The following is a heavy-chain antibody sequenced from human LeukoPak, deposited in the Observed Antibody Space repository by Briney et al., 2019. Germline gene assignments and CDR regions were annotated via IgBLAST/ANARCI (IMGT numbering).Heavy chain of an antibody. V-gene: IGHV1-24*01. CDR3: VRCAGDCKGWYFDL. D-gene: IGHD2-21*01. Sequence: ASVKVSCKVSGYTLTELSMHWVRQAPGKGLEWMGGFDPEDGETIYAQKFQGRVTMTEDTSTDTAYMELSSLRSGDTAVYSCVRCAGDCKGWYFDLWGRGTLVSVSS. CDR2: FDPEDGET. CDR1: GYTLTELS. J-gene: IGHJ2*01.